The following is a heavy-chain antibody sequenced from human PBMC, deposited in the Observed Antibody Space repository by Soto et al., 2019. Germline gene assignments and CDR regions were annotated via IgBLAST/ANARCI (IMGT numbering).Heavy chain of an antibody. J-gene: IGHJ3*02. D-gene: IGHD3-16*01. V-gene: IGHV3-23*01. CDR3: ARPYVEVAVNDALDI. CDR1: GFTFSTYA. CDR2: IGTHADTT. Sequence: EVQLLESGGGLVQPGGSLRLSCAASGFTFSTYALTWVRQAPGKGLEWVSSIGTHADTTYYVDSVKGRFSISRDNSKNTVYLQMSSLSAEDKAVYYCARPYVEVAVNDALDIWGRGTMVTVSS.